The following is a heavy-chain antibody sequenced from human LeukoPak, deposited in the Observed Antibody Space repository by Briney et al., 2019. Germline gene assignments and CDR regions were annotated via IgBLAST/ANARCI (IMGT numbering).Heavy chain of an antibody. V-gene: IGHV4-39*01. CDR1: GGSISSRTYY. CDR2: SYYSGST. Sequence: SETLSLTCTVSGGSISSRTYYWGWIRQPPGKGLEWIGSSYYSGSTYYNPSLKSRVTISVDTSKNQFSLKLSSVTAADTAVYYCARPRGGGFDYWGQGTLVTVSS. D-gene: IGHD3-10*01. J-gene: IGHJ4*02. CDR3: ARPRGGGFDY.